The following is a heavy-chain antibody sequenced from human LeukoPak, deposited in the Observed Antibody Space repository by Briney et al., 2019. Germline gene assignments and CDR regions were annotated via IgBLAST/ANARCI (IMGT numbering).Heavy chain of an antibody. CDR3: ARDPMTLVTSRSAVDGNPPEY. CDR2: FSSSSSTI. Sequence: PGGSLRLSCETFGFTFSSYSMNWVRQAPGKGLEWVSYFSSSSSTIYYAESVRGRFTISRDNVQSSVYLQMNSLRVEDTAVYYCARDPMTLVTSRSAVDGNPPEYWGLGTLVTVSS. D-gene: IGHD4-17*01. CDR1: GFTFSSYS. J-gene: IGHJ4*02. V-gene: IGHV3-48*01.